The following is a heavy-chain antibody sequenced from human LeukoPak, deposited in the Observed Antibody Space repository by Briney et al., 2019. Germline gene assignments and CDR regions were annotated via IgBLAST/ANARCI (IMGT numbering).Heavy chain of an antibody. Sequence: SETLSLTCSVSGGSINISGYFWGWVRQPPGKGLEWIGSIYYAGSTYYNPSLKSRVTVSKDTSRDQFALRLSSVTAADTAVYYCARQIGSSGPDCWGQGTLVTVSS. CDR3: ARQIGSSGPDC. J-gene: IGHJ4*02. D-gene: IGHD6-19*01. CDR2: IYYAGST. V-gene: IGHV4-39*01. CDR1: GGSINISGYF.